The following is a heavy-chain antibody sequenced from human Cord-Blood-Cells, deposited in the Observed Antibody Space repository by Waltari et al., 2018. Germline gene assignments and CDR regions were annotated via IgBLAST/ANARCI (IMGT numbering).Heavy chain of an antibody. Sequence: QVQLQQWVAGPLKPSATLSLTRAVCGASFSLFYSSWIRKPPAQGLEWIGEINHSGSTNYNPSLKSRVTISVDTSKNQFSLKLSSVTAADTAVYYCARGGIVVVPAAIYTFDYWGQGTLVTVSS. CDR1: GASFSLFY. CDR2: INHSGST. V-gene: IGHV4-34*01. J-gene: IGHJ4*02. D-gene: IGHD2-2*01. CDR3: ARGGIVVVPAAIYTFDY.